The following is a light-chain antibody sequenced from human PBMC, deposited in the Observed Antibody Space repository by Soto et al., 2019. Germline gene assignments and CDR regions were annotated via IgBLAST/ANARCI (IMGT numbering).Light chain of an antibody. CDR1: QSVRSS. V-gene: IGKV3D-20*02. CDR2: AAS. Sequence: EIVLTQSPGTLSLSPGERATLFCRASQSVRSSLAWYQQKPGQAPRLFIYAASSLQSGVPSRFSGSGSGTDFTLTISSLQPEDFATYFCQQSNSSPPTFGGGTKVDIK. CDR3: QQSNSSPPT. J-gene: IGKJ4*01.